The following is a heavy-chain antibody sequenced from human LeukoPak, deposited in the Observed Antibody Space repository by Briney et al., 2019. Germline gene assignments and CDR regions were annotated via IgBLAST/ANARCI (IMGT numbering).Heavy chain of an antibody. CDR1: GFTFDDHT. J-gene: IGHJ6*02. V-gene: IGHV3-74*01. D-gene: IGHD2/OR15-2a*01. CDR3: ASLQNVPSYYYYYVMDV. Sequence: HSGGSLRLSCTASGFTFDDHTMHWVRQAPGKGLVWVSRINSDGSTTNYADSVKGRFTISRDNAKNTLFLQMNSLRAEDTAVYYCASLQNVPSYYYYYVMDVWGQGTTVTVSS. CDR2: INSDGSTT.